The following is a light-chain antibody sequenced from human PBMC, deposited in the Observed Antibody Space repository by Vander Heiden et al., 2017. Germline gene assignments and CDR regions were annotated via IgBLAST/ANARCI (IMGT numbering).Light chain of an antibody. CDR1: QDISTH. J-gene: IGKJ2*01. Sequence: DMQMTQSPSSLSASVGDRLTISCRASQDISTHLAWFQQKPGKAPRSLIYAASTLQSGVPSRFSGSGSGADFTLTISYLQPEDFATYFCQQYNSYPFTFGQGTKLEI. V-gene: IGKV1-16*01. CDR3: QQYNSYPFT. CDR2: AAS.